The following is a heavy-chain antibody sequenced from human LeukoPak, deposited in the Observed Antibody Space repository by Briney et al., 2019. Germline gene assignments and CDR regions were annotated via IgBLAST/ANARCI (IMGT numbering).Heavy chain of an antibody. CDR3: ARAYYYYGMDV. CDR2: INHSGST. CDR1: GGSISSYY. Sequence: SETLSLTCTVSGGSISSYYWSWIHQPPGKGLEWIGEINHSGSTNYNPSLKSRVTISVDTSKNQFSLKLSSVTAADTAVYYCARAYYYYGMDVWGQGTTVTVSS. V-gene: IGHV4-34*01. J-gene: IGHJ6*02.